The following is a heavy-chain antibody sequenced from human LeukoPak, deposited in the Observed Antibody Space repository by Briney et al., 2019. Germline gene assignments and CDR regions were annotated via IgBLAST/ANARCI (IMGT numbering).Heavy chain of an antibody. D-gene: IGHD4-23*01. Sequence: SETLSLTCAVYGGSFSGYYWSWIRQPPGKGLEWIGEINHSGSTNYNPSLKSRVTISVDTSKNQFSLKLSSVTTADTAVYYCARGPFAFYGGNSVWGQGTLVTVSS. CDR1: GGSFSGYY. J-gene: IGHJ4*02. CDR3: ARGPFAFYGGNSV. V-gene: IGHV4-34*01. CDR2: INHSGST.